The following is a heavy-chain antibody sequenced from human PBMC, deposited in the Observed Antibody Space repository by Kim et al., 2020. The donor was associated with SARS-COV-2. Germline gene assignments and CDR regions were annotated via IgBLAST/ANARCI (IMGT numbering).Heavy chain of an antibody. V-gene: IGHV4-39*01. CDR2: IYYSGST. CDR1: GGSISSGSYY. Sequence: SETLSLTCTVSGGSISSGSYYWGWIRQPPGKGLEWIGSIYYSGSTYYNPSLKSRVTISVDTSKNQFSLKLSSVTAADRAVYYCARRGLKYQVGDPKSGAFDIWGQGTMVTVSS. J-gene: IGHJ3*02. CDR3: ARRGLKYQVGDPKSGAFDI. D-gene: IGHD2-2*01.